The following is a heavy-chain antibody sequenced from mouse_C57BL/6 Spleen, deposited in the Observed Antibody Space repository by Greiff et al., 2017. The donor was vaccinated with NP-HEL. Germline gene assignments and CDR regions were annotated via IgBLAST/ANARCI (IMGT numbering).Heavy chain of an antibody. J-gene: IGHJ2*01. CDR1: GYTFTSYW. D-gene: IGHD1-1*01. CDR3: ARGGVITTVFDY. CDR2: IDPSDSYT. Sequence: VQLQQPGAELVMPGASVKLSCKASGYTFTSYWMHWVKQRPGQGLEWIGEIDPSDSYTNYNQKFKGKSTLTVDKSSSTAYMQLSSLTSEDSAVYYCARGGVITTVFDYWGQGTTLTVSS. V-gene: IGHV1-69*01.